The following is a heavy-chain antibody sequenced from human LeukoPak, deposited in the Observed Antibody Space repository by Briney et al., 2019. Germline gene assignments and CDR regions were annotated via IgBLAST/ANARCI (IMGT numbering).Heavy chain of an antibody. CDR2: IYYSGST. CDR3: ATTRRGEEGVTIFGVVISNHDP. J-gene: IGHJ5*02. V-gene: IGHV4-39*01. CDR1: GGSISSSSYY. Sequence: SETLSLTCTVSGGSISSSSYYWGWIRQPPGKGLEWIGSIYYSGSTYYNPSLKSRVTISVDTSKNQFSLKLSSVTAADTAVYYCATTRRGEEGVTIFGVVISNHDPWGQGTLVTVSS. D-gene: IGHD3-3*01.